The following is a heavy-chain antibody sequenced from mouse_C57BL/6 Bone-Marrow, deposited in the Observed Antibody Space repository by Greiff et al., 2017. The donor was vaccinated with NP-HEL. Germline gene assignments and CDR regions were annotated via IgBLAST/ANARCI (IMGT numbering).Heavy chain of an antibody. J-gene: IGHJ4*01. CDR2: ISSGSSTI. CDR1: GFTFSDYG. CDR3: ARPGDYDGADAMDY. Sequence: VHVKQSGGGLVKPGGSLKLSCAASGFTFSDYGMHWVRQAPEKGLEWVAYISSGSSTIYYADTVKGRFTISRDTAKNTLFLQMTSLRSEDTAMYYCARPGDYDGADAMDYWGQGTSVTVSS. D-gene: IGHD2-4*01. V-gene: IGHV5-17*01.